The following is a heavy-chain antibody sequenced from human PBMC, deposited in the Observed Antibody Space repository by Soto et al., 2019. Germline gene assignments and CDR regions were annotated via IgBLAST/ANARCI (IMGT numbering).Heavy chain of an antibody. J-gene: IGHJ4*02. CDR3: ASGRSSGWYLGY. V-gene: IGHV1-18*01. CDR1: CYTFTSYG. Sequence: SSVKVSFKASCYTFTSYGISWVRQAPGQGLEWMGWISAYNGNTNYAQKLQGRVTMTTDTSTSTAYMELRSLRSDDTAVYYCASGRSSGWYLGYWGQGTLVTFSS. D-gene: IGHD6-19*01. CDR2: ISAYNGNT.